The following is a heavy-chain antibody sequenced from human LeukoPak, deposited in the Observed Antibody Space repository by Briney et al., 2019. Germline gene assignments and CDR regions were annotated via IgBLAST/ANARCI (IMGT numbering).Heavy chain of an antibody. Sequence: SETLSLTCTVSGGSISSSSYCWGWIRQPPGKGLEWIGNIYYSGSTYYNPSLKSRVTISVDTSKNQFSLKLSSVTAADTAVYYCARDYYDSSGYLGGQDYWGQGTLVTVSS. D-gene: IGHD3-22*01. CDR3: ARDYYDSSGYLGGQDY. V-gene: IGHV4-39*07. CDR1: GGSISSSSYC. CDR2: IYYSGST. J-gene: IGHJ4*02.